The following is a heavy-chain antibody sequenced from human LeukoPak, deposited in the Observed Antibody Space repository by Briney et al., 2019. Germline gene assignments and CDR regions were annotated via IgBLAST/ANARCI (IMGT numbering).Heavy chain of an antibody. CDR1: GFTFSSYG. Sequence: GGSLRLSCAASGFTFSSYGMHWVRQAPGKGLEWVAVISYDGSNKYYADSVKGRFTISRDNSKNTLYLQMNSPRAEDTAVYYCARDSLPFYGRWTVYWGQGTLVTVSS. CDR2: ISYDGSNK. V-gene: IGHV3-30*19. D-gene: IGHD3/OR15-3a*01. J-gene: IGHJ4*02. CDR3: ARDSLPFYGRWTVY.